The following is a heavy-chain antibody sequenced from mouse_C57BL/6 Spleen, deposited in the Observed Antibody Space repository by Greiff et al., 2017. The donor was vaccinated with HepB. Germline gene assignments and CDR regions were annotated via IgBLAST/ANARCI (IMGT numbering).Heavy chain of an antibody. CDR3: ASRYYGSSSYFDY. J-gene: IGHJ2*01. D-gene: IGHD1-1*01. CDR2: IDPSDSDT. CDR1: GYTFTSYW. V-gene: IGHV1-69*01. Sequence: VQLQQPGAELVMPGASVKLSCKASGYTFTSYWMHWVKQRPGQGLEWIGEIDPSDSDTNYNQKFKGKSTLTVDKSSSTAYMQLSSLTSEDSAVYYCASRYYGSSSYFDYWGQGTTLTVSS.